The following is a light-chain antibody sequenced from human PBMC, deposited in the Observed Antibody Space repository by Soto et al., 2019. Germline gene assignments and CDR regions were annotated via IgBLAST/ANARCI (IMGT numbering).Light chain of an antibody. CDR3: LQHNSYPFT. J-gene: IGKJ3*01. CDR1: QDIRNA. V-gene: IGKV1-17*01. CDR2: GAS. Sequence: DIQMTQSPSSLSASVGDRVTITCRASQDIRNALGWYQQKPGKASKRLIYGASSLQSGVPSRFSGSRSGTEFTLTISSLQPEDFATYYCLQHNSYPFTFGPGTKVDIK.